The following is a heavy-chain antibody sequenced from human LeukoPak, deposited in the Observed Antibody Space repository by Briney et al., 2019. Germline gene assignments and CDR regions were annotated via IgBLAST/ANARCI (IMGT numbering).Heavy chain of an antibody. J-gene: IGHJ4*02. Sequence: GEFLKISCKGSGYSFAKYWIGWVRQMPGKGLQWMGIIYPGDSNVRYSPSFQGQVIISVDKSINTAYLQWSSLEASDTSMYYCARHGVPGARGCDYWGQGTLVTVSS. D-gene: IGHD7-27*01. CDR1: GYSFAKYW. V-gene: IGHV5-51*01. CDR3: ARHGVPGARGCDY. CDR2: IYPGDSNV.